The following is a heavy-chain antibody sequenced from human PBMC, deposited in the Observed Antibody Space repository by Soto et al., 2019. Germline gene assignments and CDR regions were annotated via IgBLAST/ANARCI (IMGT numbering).Heavy chain of an antibody. CDR2: MYNTGST. Sequence: QVQLQESGPGLVKPSETLSLTCTVSGGSISRYYWSWIRQPPGKGLEWIGYMYNTGSTVYNTPFKYRVNISVDTSKNQFSLKLNSVTAADTAVYYCARDLWGYCGTDCYPLDVWGQGTTVTVSS. CDR1: GGSISRYY. V-gene: IGHV4-59*01. CDR3: ARDLWGYCGTDCYPLDV. D-gene: IGHD2-21*02. J-gene: IGHJ6*02.